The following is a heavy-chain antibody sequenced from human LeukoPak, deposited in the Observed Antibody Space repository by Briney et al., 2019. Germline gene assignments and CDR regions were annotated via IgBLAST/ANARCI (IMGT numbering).Heavy chain of an antibody. CDR2: ISGYNGNT. D-gene: IGHD6-19*01. CDR3: ARDLKMGYSSGRYSWGTGSSNDY. CDR1: GYTFTSYG. J-gene: IGHJ4*02. V-gene: IGHV1-18*01. Sequence: ASVTVSCKASGYTFTSYGISWVRQAPGKGLEWMGWISGYNGNTHYAQKLQGRVTMTTDTSTSTVYMELRSLRSDDTAVYYCARDLKMGYSSGRYSWGTGSSNDYWGQGTLVTVSS.